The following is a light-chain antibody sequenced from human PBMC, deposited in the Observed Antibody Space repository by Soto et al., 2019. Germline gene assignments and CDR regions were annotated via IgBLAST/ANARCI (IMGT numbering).Light chain of an antibody. Sequence: EIVLTQSPATLSLSPGERDTLSCRASQSVSSYLAWYQQKPGQAPRLLIYDASNRATGIPARFSGSGSGTDVTLTISSLEPEDFAVYYCQQRSNWPPITFGQGTRLEIK. CDR1: QSVSSY. CDR3: QQRSNWPPIT. CDR2: DAS. J-gene: IGKJ5*01. V-gene: IGKV3-11*01.